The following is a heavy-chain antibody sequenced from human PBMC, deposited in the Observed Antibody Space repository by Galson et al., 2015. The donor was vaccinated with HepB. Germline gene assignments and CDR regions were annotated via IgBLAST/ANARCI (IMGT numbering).Heavy chain of an antibody. D-gene: IGHD2-15*01. CDR3: VREPKVAAASYYYYYMDV. J-gene: IGHJ6*03. CDR1: GFTFSDYY. V-gene: IGHV3-11*01. CDR2: ISSSGTTT. Sequence: SLRLSCAASGFTFSDYYMTWIRQAPGKGLEWVSYISSSGTTTHYADSVKGRFTISRDNAKNSLYLQMNSLRADDTAVYYCVREPKVAAASYYYYYMDVWGRGTTVTVSS.